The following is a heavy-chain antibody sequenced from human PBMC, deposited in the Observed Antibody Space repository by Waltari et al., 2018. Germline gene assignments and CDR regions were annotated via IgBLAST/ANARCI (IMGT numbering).Heavy chain of an antibody. D-gene: IGHD6-19*01. CDR3: ARGWYSSGWYYLPVPDY. V-gene: IGHV4-38-2*01. Sequence: QVQLQESGPGLVKPSETLSLTCAVSGYSISSGYYWGWIRQPPGKGLEWIGSIYHSGSTYYNPSLKSRVTIAVDTSKNQFSLKLSSVTAADTAVYYCARGWYSSGWYYLPVPDYWGQGTLVTVSS. J-gene: IGHJ4*02. CDR2: IYHSGST. CDR1: GYSISSGYY.